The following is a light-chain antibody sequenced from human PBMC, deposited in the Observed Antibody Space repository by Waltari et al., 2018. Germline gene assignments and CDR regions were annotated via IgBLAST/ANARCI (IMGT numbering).Light chain of an antibody. CDR2: KNN. CDR3: QVWDTTTVV. CDR1: KFGSKD. Sequence: YELTQPLSVSVNPGQTATITCEGNKFGSKDVHWYQQKPGQAPVLVIYKNNNRPSGIPERISGSKSGNTATLTFSGAQAGDEADYYCQVWDTTTVVFGGGTKLTVL. J-gene: IGLJ3*02. V-gene: IGLV3-9*01.